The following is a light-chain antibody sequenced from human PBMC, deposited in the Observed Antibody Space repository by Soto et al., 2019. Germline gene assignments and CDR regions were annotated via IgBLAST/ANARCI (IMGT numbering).Light chain of an antibody. J-gene: IGKJ5*01. CDR3: MQPLHIPIT. V-gene: IGKV2-28*01. CDR2: FGS. CDR1: QSLLFSDGVNY. Sequence: DVVMTQSPLSLPVTPGEPASISCRSSQSLLFSDGVNYLDWYLQKPGQSPQLLIYFGSTRASGVPDRFSGSGSGTDFTLKITRGEAEDVGVYYCMQPLHIPITFGQGTRLEIK.